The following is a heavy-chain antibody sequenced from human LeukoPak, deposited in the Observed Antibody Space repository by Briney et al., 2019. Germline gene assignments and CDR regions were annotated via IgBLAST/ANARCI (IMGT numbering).Heavy chain of an antibody. D-gene: IGHD6-19*01. CDR2: IYPGDSDT. CDR3: ARPNSSGWRSTSYFDY. V-gene: IGHV5-51*01. Sequence: GESLKISCKGSGYSFISYWIGWVRQMPGKGLEWMGIIYPGDSDTRYSPSFQGQVTISADKSISTAYLQWSSLKASDTAMYYCARPNSSGWRSTSYFDYWGQGTLVTVSS. CDR1: GYSFISYW. J-gene: IGHJ4*02.